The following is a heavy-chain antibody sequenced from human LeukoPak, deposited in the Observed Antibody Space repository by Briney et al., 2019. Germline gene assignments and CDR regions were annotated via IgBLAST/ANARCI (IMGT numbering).Heavy chain of an antibody. Sequence: PSETLSLTCTVSGGSISSYYWSWIRQPPGKGLEWIGYIYYSGSTNYNPSLKSRVTISVDTSKNQFSLKLSSVTAADTAVYYCAKDLSGVSYNWFDPWGQGTLVTVSS. CDR1: GGSISSYY. CDR2: IYYSGST. V-gene: IGHV4-59*01. J-gene: IGHJ5*02. CDR3: AKDLSGVSYNWFDP. D-gene: IGHD3-9*01.